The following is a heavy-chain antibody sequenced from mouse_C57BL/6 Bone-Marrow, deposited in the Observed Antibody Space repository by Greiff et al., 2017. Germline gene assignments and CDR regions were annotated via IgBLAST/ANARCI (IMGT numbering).Heavy chain of an antibody. D-gene: IGHD2-1*01. V-gene: IGHV1-19*01. CDR2: INPYNGGT. CDR1: GYTFTDYY. Sequence: EVQLQQSGPVLVKPGASVKMSCKASGYTFTDYYMNWVKQSHGKSLEWIGVINPYNGGTSYNQKFKGKATLTVDKSSSTAYMELNSLTSEDSAVYYCARGGYGNYVAWFAYWGQGTLVTVSA. J-gene: IGHJ3*01. CDR3: ARGGYGNYVAWFAY.